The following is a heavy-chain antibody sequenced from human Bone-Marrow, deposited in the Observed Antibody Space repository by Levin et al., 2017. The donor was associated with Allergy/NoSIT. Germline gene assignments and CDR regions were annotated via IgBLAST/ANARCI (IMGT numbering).Heavy chain of an antibody. CDR2: FYYTGRS. J-gene: IGHJ5*02. CDR1: GASIRSYY. Sequence: SETLSLTCIVSGASIRSYYWSWVRQPPGKGLEWIGYFYYTGRSDYNPSLKSRVTLSMDTSKNQFSLRLTYVTPADTAIYYCVRDDEDGPRADLDLWGQGTLVTVSS. V-gene: IGHV4-59*01. CDR3: VRDDEDGPRADLDL.